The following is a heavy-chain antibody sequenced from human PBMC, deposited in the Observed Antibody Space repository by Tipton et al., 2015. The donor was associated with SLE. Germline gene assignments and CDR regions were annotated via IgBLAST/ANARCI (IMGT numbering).Heavy chain of an antibody. Sequence: TLSLTCAVYGGSFSDFYWTWIRQPPGKGPEWIGRITNSGNTYYTPSFQSRVTMSVDTSKNHFSLKLSSVTAADTAVYYCARHDTNYGRNWFDPWGQGTLATVSS. D-gene: IGHD2-8*01. V-gene: IGHV4-34*01. CDR2: ITNSGNT. CDR1: GGSFSDFY. CDR3: ARHDTNYGRNWFDP. J-gene: IGHJ5*02.